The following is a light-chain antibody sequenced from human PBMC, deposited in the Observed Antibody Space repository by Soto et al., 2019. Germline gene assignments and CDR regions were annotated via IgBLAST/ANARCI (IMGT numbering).Light chain of an antibody. V-gene: IGLV2-14*01. J-gene: IGLJ1*01. CDR2: DVN. CDR3: SSYSNTSTLYV. Sequence: QSVLTQPASVSGFPGRSITISCTGTSKDVGGYNYVSWYQKLPGKAPKLKIYDVNKRPSGVSNRFSGSKSGNTASLTISGIQAEGEADYYCSSYSNTSTLYVFGTGTKVTVL. CDR1: SKDVGGYNY.